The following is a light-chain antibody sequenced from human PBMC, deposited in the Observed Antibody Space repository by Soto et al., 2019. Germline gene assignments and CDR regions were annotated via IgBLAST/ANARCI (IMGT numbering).Light chain of an antibody. CDR1: QTVTSNY. CDR3: QQYLSLPVT. V-gene: IGKV3-20*01. CDR2: GAS. Sequence: EVVLTQSPGTLSLSPGERATLSCRASQTVTSNYLAWYQQKPGQAPRLLIYGASSRATDIPHRFSGSGSGTDFTLTISRLEPEDFALYYCQQYLSLPVTFGQGTKVEIK. J-gene: IGKJ2*01.